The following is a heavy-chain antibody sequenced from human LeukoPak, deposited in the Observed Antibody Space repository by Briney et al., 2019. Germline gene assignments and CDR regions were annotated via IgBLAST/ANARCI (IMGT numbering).Heavy chain of an antibody. Sequence: SETLSLTCAIYGGSFSGYYWSWIRQPPGKGLEWIGEINLSGSTNYNPSLKSRVTISVDTSKNQFSLKLSSVTAADTAVYYCASRKVPAANRGYFDYWGQGTLVTVSS. CDR3: ASRKVPAANRGYFDY. D-gene: IGHD2-2*01. CDR1: GGSFSGYY. CDR2: INLSGST. J-gene: IGHJ4*02. V-gene: IGHV4-34*01.